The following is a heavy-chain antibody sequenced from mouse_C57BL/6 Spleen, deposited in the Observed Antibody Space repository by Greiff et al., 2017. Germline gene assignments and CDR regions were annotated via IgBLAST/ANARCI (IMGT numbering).Heavy chain of an antibody. CDR2: IDPETGGT. Sequence: VQLQESGAELVRPGASVTLSCKASGYTFTDYEMHWVKQTPVHGLEWIGAIDPETGGTAYNQKFKGKAILTADKSSSTAYMELRSLTSEDSAVYYCTRLGIYYYGWGQGTTLTVSS. J-gene: IGHJ2*01. D-gene: IGHD1-1*01. CDR1: GYTFTDYE. CDR3: TRLGIYYYG. V-gene: IGHV1-15*01.